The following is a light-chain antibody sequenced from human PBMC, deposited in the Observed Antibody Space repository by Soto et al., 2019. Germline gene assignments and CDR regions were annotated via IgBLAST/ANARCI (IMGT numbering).Light chain of an antibody. J-gene: IGKJ1*01. CDR3: QQYGSSPRT. V-gene: IGKV3-20*01. CDR2: GAS. Sequence: EIVLTQSPGTLSLSPGERATLSCRASQSVSSSYLAWYQQKPGQAPRLLIYGASSRATGIPDRFSGSGSGTDFTVTISRLEPEDLAVYYCQQYGSSPRTCGQGSKVESK. CDR1: QSVSSSY.